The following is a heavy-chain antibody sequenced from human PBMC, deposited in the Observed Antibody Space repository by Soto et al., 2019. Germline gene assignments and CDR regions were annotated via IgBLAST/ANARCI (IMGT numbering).Heavy chain of an antibody. V-gene: IGHV4-31*03. Sequence: SETLSLTCTVSGGSISSGGYYWSWIRQHPGKGLEWIGYIYYSGSTYYNPSLKSRVTISVDTSKNQFSLKLSSVTAAGTAVYYCAREPDNYYDSSGYYPPDYYGMDVWGQGTTVTVSS. D-gene: IGHD3-22*01. CDR1: GGSISSGGYY. CDR3: AREPDNYYDSSGYYPPDYYGMDV. CDR2: IYYSGST. J-gene: IGHJ6*02.